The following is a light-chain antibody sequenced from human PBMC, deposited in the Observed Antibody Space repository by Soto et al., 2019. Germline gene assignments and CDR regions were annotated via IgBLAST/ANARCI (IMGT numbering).Light chain of an antibody. CDR2: DTS. CDR1: QTMNNY. J-gene: IGKJ4*01. V-gene: IGKV3-11*01. CDR3: QQRKTWPLT. Sequence: EIVLTQSPATLSLSPGERATLSCRASQTMNNYLAWYQQKPGQAPRLLIYDTSNRATGIPARFSGSGSGTDFTLTISSLEPEDSAVYYCQQRKTWPLTFGGGTKVDIK.